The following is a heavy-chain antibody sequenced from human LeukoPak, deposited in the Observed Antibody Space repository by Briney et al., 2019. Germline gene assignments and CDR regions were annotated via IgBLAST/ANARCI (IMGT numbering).Heavy chain of an antibody. CDR3: ARGYCSGGSCYSFDY. CDR1: GGSISSYY. CDR2: IYYSGST. D-gene: IGHD2-15*01. J-gene: IGHJ4*02. V-gene: IGHV4-59*01. Sequence: SETLSLTCTVSGGSISSYYWSWIRQPPGKGLEWIGYIYYSGSTNYNPSLKSRVSISVDTSKNQFSLKLSSVTAADTAVYYCARGYCSGGSCYSFDYWGQGTLVTVSS.